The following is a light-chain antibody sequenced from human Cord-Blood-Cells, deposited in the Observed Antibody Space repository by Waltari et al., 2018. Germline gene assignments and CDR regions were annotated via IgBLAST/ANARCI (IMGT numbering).Light chain of an antibody. V-gene: IGLV2-11*01. CDR3: CSYAGSYTFSWV. CDR1: SSAVGGSIY. J-gene: IGLJ3*02. CDR2: DVS. Sequence: QSAMTQPRSVSGSPGQSVTLSCTGSSSAVGGSIYVFWYQRHPGKAPKRMIYDVSKRPTGVPDRFSGSKSGNTSSLTISVLQAEDEADYYCCSYAGSYTFSWVFGGGTKLTVL.